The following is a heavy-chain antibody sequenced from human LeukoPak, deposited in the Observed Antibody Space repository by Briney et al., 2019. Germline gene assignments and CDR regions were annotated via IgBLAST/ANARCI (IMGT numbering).Heavy chain of an antibody. CDR2: ISYDGSNK. J-gene: IGHJ4*02. Sequence: GGSLRLSCAASGFTFSSYGMHWVRQAPGKGLEWVAVISYDGSNKYYADSVKGRFTISRDNSKNTLYLQMNSLRAEDTAVYYCAKDFLSGSLDYWGQGTLVTASS. D-gene: IGHD3-10*01. CDR1: GFTFSSYG. V-gene: IGHV3-30*18. CDR3: AKDFLSGSLDY.